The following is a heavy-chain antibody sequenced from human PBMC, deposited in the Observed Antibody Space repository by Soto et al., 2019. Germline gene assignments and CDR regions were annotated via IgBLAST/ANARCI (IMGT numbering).Heavy chain of an antibody. J-gene: IGHJ6*02. D-gene: IGHD3-3*01. CDR3: AKDDPGRITIFGVVILKPYYYGMDV. V-gene: IGHV3-30*18. CDR2: ISYDGSNK. CDR1: GFTFSSYG. Sequence: GGSLRLSCAASGFTFSSYGMHWVRQAPGKGLEWVAVISYDGSNKYYADSVKGRFTISRNNSKNTLYLQMNSLRAEDTAVYYCAKDDPGRITIFGVVILKPYYYGMDVWGQGTTVTVSS.